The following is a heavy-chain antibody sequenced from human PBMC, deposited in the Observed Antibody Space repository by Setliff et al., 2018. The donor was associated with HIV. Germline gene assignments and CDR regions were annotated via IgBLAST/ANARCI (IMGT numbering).Heavy chain of an antibody. J-gene: IGHJ4*02. V-gene: IGHV4-38-2*02. CDR2: IYHSGST. D-gene: IGHD6-19*01. CDR1: NYSINSGYY. Sequence: PSETLSLTCAVSNYSINSGYYWGWIRQPPGKGLEWIGSIYHSGSTYYNPSLKSRVTISVDTSKNQVSLRLTSVTAADTAVYYCAKDSHNSGWPGGYLRYWGQGTLVTVSS. CDR3: AKDSHNSGWPGGYLRY.